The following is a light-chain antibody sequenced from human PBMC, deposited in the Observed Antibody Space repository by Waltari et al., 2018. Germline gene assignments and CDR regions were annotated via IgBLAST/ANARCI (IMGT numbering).Light chain of an antibody. CDR1: QSLVHSDGNTH. CDR3: MQGTHWPYT. J-gene: IGKJ2*01. Sequence: DVVMTQSPLSLPVTLGQAASIPCKSSQSLVHSDGNTHLNWFQQRPGQSPRRLIYRVSKRDSGVPDRFSGSGSGTDFTLKISRVEAEDVGIYYCMQGTHWPYTFGQGTKLDIK. V-gene: IGKV2-30*02. CDR2: RVS.